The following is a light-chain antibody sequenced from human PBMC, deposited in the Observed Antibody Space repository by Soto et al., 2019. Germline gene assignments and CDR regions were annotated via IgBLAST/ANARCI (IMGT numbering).Light chain of an antibody. Sequence: DIQMTQSPSSLSASVRDRVTITCRASHNTRGYLNWYQQKPGKAPKLLIYAASSLQSGTPSRFSGSGSETDFTLTISSLQPEDFATYYYQQSYSTPWTFGQGTKVDIK. CDR2: AAS. CDR1: HNTRGY. J-gene: IGKJ1*01. CDR3: QQSYSTPWT. V-gene: IGKV1-39*01.